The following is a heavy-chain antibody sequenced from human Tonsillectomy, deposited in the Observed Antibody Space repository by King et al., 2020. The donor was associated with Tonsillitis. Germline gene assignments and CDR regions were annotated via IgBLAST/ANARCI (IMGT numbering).Heavy chain of an antibody. J-gene: IGHJ3*02. Sequence: QLVQSGAYVKKPGASVKVSCKASGYTFTGYYMHWVRQAPGQGLEWMGWSYPDNGGTNYAQKFQGRGTVTRATSISTAYMELSRLRSDDTAVYYCASGLRDYDSSAKGAFDIWGQGTMVTVSS. V-gene: IGHV1-2*02. CDR3: ASGLRDYDSSAKGAFDI. D-gene: IGHD3-22*01. CDR1: GYTFTGYY. CDR2: SYPDNGGT.